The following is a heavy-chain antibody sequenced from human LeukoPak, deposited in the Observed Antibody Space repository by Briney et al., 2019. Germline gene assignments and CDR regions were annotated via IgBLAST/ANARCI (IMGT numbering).Heavy chain of an antibody. J-gene: IGHJ6*02. CDR3: AKDLSMVRGPLRLYYYYGMDV. V-gene: IGHV3-30*18. CDR1: GFTCSSYG. D-gene: IGHD3-10*01. CDR2: ISYGGSNK. Sequence: GGSLRLSCAASGFTCSSYGMHGVRRAPGKGLEGVAFISYGGSNKYYADSVKGRFTISRDNSKNTLYLQMNSLRAEDTAVYYCAKDLSMVRGPLRLYYYYGMDVWGQGTTVTVSS.